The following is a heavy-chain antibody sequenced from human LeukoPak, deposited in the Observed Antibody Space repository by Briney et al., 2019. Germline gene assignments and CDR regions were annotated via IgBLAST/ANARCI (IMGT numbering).Heavy chain of an antibody. CDR2: ISSSSSYI. Sequence: GGSLRLSCAASGFTFSSYSMNWVRQAPGKGLEWVSSISSSSSYIYYADSVKGRFTISRDNAKNSLYLQMNSLRAEDTAVYYCARSRDSYGWEAYYFDYWGQGTLVTVSS. CDR3: ARSRDSYGWEAYYFDY. D-gene: IGHD5-18*01. V-gene: IGHV3-21*04. J-gene: IGHJ4*02. CDR1: GFTFSSYS.